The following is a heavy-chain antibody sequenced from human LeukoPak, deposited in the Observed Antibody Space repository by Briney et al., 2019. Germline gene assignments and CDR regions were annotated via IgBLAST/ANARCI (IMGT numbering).Heavy chain of an antibody. CDR2: IIPILGIA. Sequence: ASVKVSCKASGGTFSSYAISWVRQAPGQGLEWMGRIIPILGIANYAQKFQGRVTITTDKSTSTAYMELSSLRSEDTAVYYCARASSNYKFDYWGQGTLVTVSS. J-gene: IGHJ4*02. D-gene: IGHD4-11*01. V-gene: IGHV1-69*04. CDR3: ARASSNYKFDY. CDR1: GGTFSSYA.